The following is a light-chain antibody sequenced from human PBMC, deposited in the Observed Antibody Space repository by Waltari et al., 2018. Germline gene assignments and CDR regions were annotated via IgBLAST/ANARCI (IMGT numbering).Light chain of an antibody. J-gene: IGKJ5*01. CDR1: QSLVHSDGNTY. CDR2: KVS. CDR3: MQGTHWPLT. Sequence: DVVMTQSPLSLPVTLGQPASISCRSSQSLVHSDGNTYLNWFPQRPGQSPRRLIYKVSNRDSGVPDRFGGSGSGTDFTLKISRVEAEDVGVYYCMQGTHWPLTFGQGTRLEIK. V-gene: IGKV2-30*02.